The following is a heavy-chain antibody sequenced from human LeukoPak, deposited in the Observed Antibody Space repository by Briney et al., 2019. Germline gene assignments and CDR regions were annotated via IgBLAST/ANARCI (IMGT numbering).Heavy chain of an antibody. Sequence: GGSLRLSCAASGFTFSSYGMHWVRQAPGKGLEWVAVISYDGSNKYYADSVKGRFTISRDNSKSTLYLQMNSLRAEDTAVYYCAKDRGGSTRGGSWSDYWGQGTLVTVSS. CDR3: AKDRGGSTRGGSWSDY. CDR1: GFTFSSYG. V-gene: IGHV3-30*18. D-gene: IGHD3-16*01. J-gene: IGHJ4*02. CDR2: ISYDGSNK.